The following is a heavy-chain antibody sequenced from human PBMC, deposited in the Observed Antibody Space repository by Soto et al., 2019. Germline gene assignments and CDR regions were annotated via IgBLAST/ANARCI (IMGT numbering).Heavy chain of an antibody. CDR3: ASQTTVVTPFDY. CDR1: GYTFTSYG. D-gene: IGHD4-17*01. V-gene: IGHV1-18*04. J-gene: IGHJ4*02. Sequence: ASMKVSCKASGYTFTSYGISWVRQAPGQGLEWMGWISAYNGNTNYAQKLQGRVTMTTDTSTSTAYMELRSLRSDDTAVYYCASQTTVVTPFDYWGQGTLVTVSS. CDR2: ISAYNGNT.